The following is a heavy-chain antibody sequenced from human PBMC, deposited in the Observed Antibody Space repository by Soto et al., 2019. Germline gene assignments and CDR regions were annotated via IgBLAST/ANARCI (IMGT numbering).Heavy chain of an antibody. CDR2: ISAYNGNT. D-gene: IGHD6-25*01. V-gene: IGHV1-18*01. J-gene: IGHJ6*03. Sequence: QVPLVQSGAEVKKPGASVKVSCKASGYTFTSYGISWVRQAPGQGLEWMGWISAYNGNTNYAQKLQGRVTMTTDTSTSTAYMELRSLRSDDTAVYYCARAQTNGAAKGSSGDYYYYYMDVWGKGTTVTVSS. CDR3: ARAQTNGAAKGSSGDYYYYYMDV. CDR1: GYTFTSYG.